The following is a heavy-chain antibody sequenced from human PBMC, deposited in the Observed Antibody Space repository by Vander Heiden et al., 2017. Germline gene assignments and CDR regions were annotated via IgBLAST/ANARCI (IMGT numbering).Heavy chain of an antibody. CDR2: ISDNGTST. CDR3: ARPRGSTTPDF. D-gene: IGHD3-10*01. CDR1: GFTLSTHA. Sequence: EEQLLESGGGLVQPGGSLTLSCAASGFTLSTHALTWVRQARGKGLEWVSAISDNGTSTFDADSVKGRFTISRDKSKNTLFLQTKRMRAEDTAIYFCARPRGSTTPDFWGRGTLVVVSS. J-gene: IGHJ4*02. V-gene: IGHV3-23*01.